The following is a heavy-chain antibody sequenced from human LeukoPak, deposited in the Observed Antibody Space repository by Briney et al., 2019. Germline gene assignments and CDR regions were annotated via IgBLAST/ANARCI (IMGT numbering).Heavy chain of an antibody. CDR3: ARGIAAFDY. J-gene: IGHJ4*02. D-gene: IGHD6-6*01. V-gene: IGHV3-74*01. CDR2: INSDGSST. CDR1: GFTVSNNF. Sequence: GGSLRLSCAASGFTVSNNFMSWVRQAPGKGLVWVSRINSDGSSTSYADSVKGRFTISRDNAENTLYLQMNSLRAEDTAVYYCARGIAAFDYWGQGTLVTVSS.